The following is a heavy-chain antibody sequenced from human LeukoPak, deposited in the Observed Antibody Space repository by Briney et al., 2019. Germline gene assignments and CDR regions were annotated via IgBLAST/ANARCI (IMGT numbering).Heavy chain of an antibody. CDR1: GGSISSGDYC. J-gene: IGHJ4*02. Sequence: PSETLSLTCTVSGGSISSGDYCWSWIRQPPGKGLEWIGYIYYSGSTYYNPSLKSRVTISVDTSKNQFSLKLSSVTAADTAVYYCARVQAPADDYVWGSYNHPDYWGQGTLVTVSS. CDR3: ARVQAPADDYVWGSYNHPDY. D-gene: IGHD3-16*01. CDR2: IYYSGST. V-gene: IGHV4-30-4*01.